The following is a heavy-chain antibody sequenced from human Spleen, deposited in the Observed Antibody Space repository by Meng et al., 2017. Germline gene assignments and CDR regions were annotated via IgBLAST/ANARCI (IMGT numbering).Heavy chain of an antibody. V-gene: IGHV3-23*01. CDR2: VSGSGGST. CDR1: GFTFSNYA. D-gene: IGHD1-1*01. Sequence: GGSLRLSCAASGFTFSNYAMSWVRQAPGKGLEWVSAVSGSGGSTYYADSVKGRFTFSRDNSKNTLYLQMNSLRAEDTAVYYCAKGVGDWNDYFDYWGQGTLVTVSS. J-gene: IGHJ4*02. CDR3: AKGVGDWNDYFDY.